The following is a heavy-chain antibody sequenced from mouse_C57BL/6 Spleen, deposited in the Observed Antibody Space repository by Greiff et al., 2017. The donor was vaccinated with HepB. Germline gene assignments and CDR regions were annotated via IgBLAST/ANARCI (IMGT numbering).Heavy chain of an antibody. D-gene: IGHD1-1*01. J-gene: IGHJ3*01. V-gene: IGHV1-85*01. CDR3: ARDGSSYLFAY. CDR2: IYPRDGST. Sequence: QVQLKESGPELVKPGASVKLSCKASGYTFTSYDINWVKQRPGQGLEWIGWIYPRDGSTKYNEKFKGKATLTVDTSSSTAYMELHSLTSEDSAVYFCARDGSSYLFAYWGQGTLVTVSA. CDR1: GYTFTSYD.